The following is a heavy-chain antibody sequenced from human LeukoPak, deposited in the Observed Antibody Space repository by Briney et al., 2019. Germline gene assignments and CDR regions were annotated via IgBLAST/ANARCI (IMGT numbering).Heavy chain of an antibody. CDR1: GGSINSYY. CDR2: IYYSGST. J-gene: IGHJ4*02. Sequence: SETLSLTCTVSGGSINSYYWSWIRQPPGKGLEWIGYIYYSGSTNYNPSLKSRVTISVGTSKNQFSLKLSSVTAADTAVYYCARGGGYSSSWTYWGQGTLVTVSS. CDR3: ARGGGYSSSWTY. D-gene: IGHD6-13*01. V-gene: IGHV4-59*01.